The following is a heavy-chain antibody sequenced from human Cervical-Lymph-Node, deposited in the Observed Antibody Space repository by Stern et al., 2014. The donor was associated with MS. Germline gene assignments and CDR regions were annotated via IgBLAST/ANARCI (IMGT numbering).Heavy chain of an antibody. Sequence: VQLVQSGGGLVKPGGSLRLSCAASGFTFSTYTMFWVRQAPGKGLEWVSVISRSSSRIHYRGSVKGRFPISRDNAKNSLYLQMNSLRADDTAVYYCARARVLRFLEWSKSPFDYWGQGTLVSVSS. J-gene: IGHJ4*02. CDR3: ARARVLRFLEWSKSPFDY. D-gene: IGHD3-3*01. CDR1: GFTFSTYT. V-gene: IGHV3-21*01. CDR2: ISRSSSRI.